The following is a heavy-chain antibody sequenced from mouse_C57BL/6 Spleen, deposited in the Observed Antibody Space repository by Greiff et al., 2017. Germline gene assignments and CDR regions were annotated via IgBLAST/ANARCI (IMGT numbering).Heavy chain of an antibody. J-gene: IGHJ2*01. D-gene: IGHD1-1*01. CDR2: IYPGSGST. CDR1: GYTFTSYW. CDR3: ARRYYGSRVFDY. Sequence: QVQLQQPGAELVKPGASVKMSCKASGYTFTSYWITWVKQRPGQGLEWIGDIYPGSGSTNYNEKFKSKATLTVDTSSSTAYMQLSSLTSEDSAVYYCARRYYGSRVFDYWGQGTTLTVSS. V-gene: IGHV1-55*01.